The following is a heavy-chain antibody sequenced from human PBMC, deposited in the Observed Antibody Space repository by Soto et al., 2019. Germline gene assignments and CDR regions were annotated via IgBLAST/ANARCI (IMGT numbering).Heavy chain of an antibody. Sequence: SVKVSCKASGGTFSSYAISWVRQAPGQGLEWMGGIIPIFGTANYAQKFQGRVTITADESTSTAYMELSSLRSEDTAVYYCASFGKPPFYYYGMDVWGQGTTVTVSS. J-gene: IGHJ6*02. CDR2: IIPIFGTA. CDR1: GGTFSSYA. V-gene: IGHV1-69*13. CDR3: ASFGKPPFYYYGMDV. D-gene: IGHD3-10*01.